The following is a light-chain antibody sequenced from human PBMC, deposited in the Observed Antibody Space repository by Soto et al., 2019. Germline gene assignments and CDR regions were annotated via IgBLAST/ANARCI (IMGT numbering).Light chain of an antibody. V-gene: IGKV3-20*01. J-gene: IGKJ1*01. CDR3: QQYGSSST. CDR1: QSVRNSY. Sequence: DIVLMQSPGTLSLSPGERATLSCRASQSVRNSYLAWYQQKPGQAPRLLIYGASSRATGIPDRFSRSGSGTDFTLTISRLEPEDFAVYYCQQYGSSSTFGQGTKVEIK. CDR2: GAS.